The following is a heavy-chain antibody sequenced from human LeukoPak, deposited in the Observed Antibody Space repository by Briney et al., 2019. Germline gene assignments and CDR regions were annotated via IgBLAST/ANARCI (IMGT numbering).Heavy chain of an antibody. CDR3: ARSAWVDCFDY. J-gene: IGHJ4*02. D-gene: IGHD2-15*01. CDR1: GFSFNNYW. CDR2: INGDGRST. Sequence: GGSLRLSCAASGFSFNNYWMHWVRQAPGKGLVWVSRINGDGRSTTYADSVKGRFTISRDNAKNTLYLQMNSLRAEDTAVYYCARSAWVDCFDYWGQGTLVTVSS. V-gene: IGHV3-74*01.